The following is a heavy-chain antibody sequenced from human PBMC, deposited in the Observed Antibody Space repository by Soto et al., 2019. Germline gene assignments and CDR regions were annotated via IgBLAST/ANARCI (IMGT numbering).Heavy chain of an antibody. CDR2: ISGSGDRT. Sequence: EVQLLESGGGLVQPGGSLRLSCAASGITISNYPMSWVRQAPGKGLDWVSGISGSGDRTYYADSAKGRFSISQDISKNSLSLQLDSLGVEDTALYFCVKDDGGYPSTAPHLGQGTLVTVSS. CDR3: VKDDGGYPSTAPH. CDR1: GITISNYP. J-gene: IGHJ4*02. D-gene: IGHD3-22*01. V-gene: IGHV3-23*01.